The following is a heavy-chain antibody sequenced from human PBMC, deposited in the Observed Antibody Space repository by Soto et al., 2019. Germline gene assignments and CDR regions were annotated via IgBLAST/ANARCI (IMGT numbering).Heavy chain of an antibody. Sequence: PGGSLRLSCAASGFTVSSSYMSWIRQAPGKGLEWVSVISGSGGSTYYADSVKGRFTISRDNSKNTLYLQMNSLRAEDTAVYYCAKRRGELLTWGQGTLVTVSS. CDR3: AKRRGELLT. CDR2: ISGSGGST. D-gene: IGHD3-16*01. CDR1: GFTVSSSY. J-gene: IGHJ5*02. V-gene: IGHV3-23*01.